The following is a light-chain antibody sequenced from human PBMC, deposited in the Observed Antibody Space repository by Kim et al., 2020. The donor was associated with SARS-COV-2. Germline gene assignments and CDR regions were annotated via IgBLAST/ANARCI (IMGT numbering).Light chain of an antibody. CDR3: QQYGSAPET. V-gene: IGKV3-20*01. CDR2: GAF. J-gene: IGKJ4*01. Sequence: SPGESATLSCRASQSVNSNNLAWYQRKPGQAPRLLIYGAFSRATGIPDRFSGSGSGTDFTLTINRLGPEDFAVYDCQQYGSAPETFGGGTKVDIK. CDR1: QSVNSNN.